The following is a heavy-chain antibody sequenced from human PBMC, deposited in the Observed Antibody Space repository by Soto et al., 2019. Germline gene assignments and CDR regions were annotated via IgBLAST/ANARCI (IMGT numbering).Heavy chain of an antibody. Sequence: GASVKVSCKACGYTFTSYYMHWVRQAPGQGLEWMGIINPSGGSTSYAQKFQGRVTMTRDTSTSTVYMELSSLRSEDTAVYYCARTGRYCSSTSCCDQYYYYYGMDVWAQGTTVTLSS. V-gene: IGHV1-46*01. CDR3: ARTGRYCSSTSCCDQYYYYYGMDV. CDR2: INPSGGST. CDR1: GYTFTSYY. J-gene: IGHJ6*02. D-gene: IGHD2-2*01.